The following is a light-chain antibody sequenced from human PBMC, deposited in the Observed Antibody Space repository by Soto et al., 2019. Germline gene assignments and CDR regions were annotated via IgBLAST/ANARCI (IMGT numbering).Light chain of an antibody. CDR1: SSDVGNYIY. CDR3: VSYTTSASYV. V-gene: IGLV2-14*01. Sequence: QSVLTQPASVSGSPGQSITISCTGTSSDVGNYIYVSWYLQHPGKAPKLMIYDISNRPSGVSNRFSGSKSGNTASLTSSALQAEDESDYYCVSYTTSASYVLGTGTKLTV. CDR2: DIS. J-gene: IGLJ1*01.